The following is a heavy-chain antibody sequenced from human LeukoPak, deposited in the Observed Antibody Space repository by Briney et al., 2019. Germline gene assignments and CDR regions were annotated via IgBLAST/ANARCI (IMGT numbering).Heavy chain of an antibody. CDR2: SYYSGST. Sequence: SQTLSLTCTVSGGSISSGGYYWSWVRQHPGKGLEWIGYSYYSGSTYYNPSLKSRLTISVDTSKNQFSLKLSSVTAADTAVYYCARVSYDSSGYYYHDYWGQGTLVTVSS. V-gene: IGHV4-31*03. J-gene: IGHJ4*02. CDR3: ARVSYDSSGYYYHDY. D-gene: IGHD3-22*01. CDR1: GGSISSGGYY.